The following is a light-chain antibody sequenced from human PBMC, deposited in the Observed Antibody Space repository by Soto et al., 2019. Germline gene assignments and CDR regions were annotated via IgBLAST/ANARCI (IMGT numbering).Light chain of an antibody. V-gene: IGLV2-8*01. CDR1: SSDVGGYNY. Sequence: QSALTQPPSASGSSGQSVTISCTGTSSDVGGYNYVSWYQQHPGKAPKVIIYEVSKRPSGVPDRFSGSKSGSTASLTVSGLQAEDEADYYCSSYAVTNIFVFGTGTKVTVL. CDR3: SSYAVTNIFV. CDR2: EVS. J-gene: IGLJ1*01.